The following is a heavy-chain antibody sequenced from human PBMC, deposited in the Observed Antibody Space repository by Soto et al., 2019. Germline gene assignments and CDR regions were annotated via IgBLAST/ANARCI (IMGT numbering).Heavy chain of an antibody. CDR1: GFTFSSYA. CDR3: ARENTLWFGEFHDAFDI. D-gene: IGHD3-10*01. CDR2: ISGSGGST. J-gene: IGHJ3*02. V-gene: IGHV3-23*01. Sequence: EVPLLESGGGLVQPGGSLRLSCAASGFTFSSYAMSWVRQAPGKGLEWVSAISGSGGSTYYADSVKGRFTISRDNSKNTLYLQLNSLRAEDTAVYYCARENTLWFGEFHDAFDIWGQGTMVTVSS.